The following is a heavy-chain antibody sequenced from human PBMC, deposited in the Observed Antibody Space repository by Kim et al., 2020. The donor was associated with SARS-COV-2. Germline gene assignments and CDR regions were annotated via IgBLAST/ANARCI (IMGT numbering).Heavy chain of an antibody. D-gene: IGHD5-12*01. J-gene: IGHJ4*02. CDR2: IYSGGST. CDR1: GFTVSSNY. Sequence: GGSLRLSCAASGFTVSSNYMSWVRQAPGKGLEWVSVIYSGGSTYYADSVKGRFTISRDNSKNTLYLQMNSLRAEDTAVYYCARIKSLRLYYFDYWGQGTLVTVSS. V-gene: IGHV3-53*01. CDR3: ARIKSLRLYYFDY.